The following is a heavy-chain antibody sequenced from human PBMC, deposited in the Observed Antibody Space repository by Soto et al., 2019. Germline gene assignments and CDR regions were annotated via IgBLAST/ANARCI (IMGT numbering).Heavy chain of an antibody. J-gene: IGHJ4*02. CDR3: ATANLHGRGFQDH. CDR2: ITNSGAGT. D-gene: IGHD2-15*01. CDR1: GFTFSTYA. Sequence: EVQLLESGGGLVQPGGSLRLSCAASGFTFSTYAMSWVRQAPGKGLDWVSTITNSGAGTYYADSVKGRLTISRDNSKNTLYLQMNSLRAEDPAGYYCATANLHGRGFQDHWGQGTLVTVSS. V-gene: IGHV3-23*01.